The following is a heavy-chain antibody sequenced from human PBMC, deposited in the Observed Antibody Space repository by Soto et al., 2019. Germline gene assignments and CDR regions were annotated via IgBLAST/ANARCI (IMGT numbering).Heavy chain of an antibody. CDR3: TTGLYYYDSSGYGF. V-gene: IGHV3-15*01. CDR1: GFTFSNAW. J-gene: IGHJ4*02. CDR2: IKSKTDGGTT. D-gene: IGHD3-22*01. Sequence: GGSLRLSCAASGFTFSNAWMSWVRQAPGKGLEWVGRIKSKTDGGTTDYAAPVKGRFTISRDDSKNTLYLQMNSLKTEDTAVYYCTTGLYYYDSSGYGFWGQGTLVTVSS.